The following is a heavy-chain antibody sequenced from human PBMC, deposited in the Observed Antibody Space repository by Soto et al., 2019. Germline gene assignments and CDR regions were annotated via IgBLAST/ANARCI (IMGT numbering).Heavy chain of an antibody. Sequence: QVQLVQSGAEVKKPGSSVKVSCKASGGTFSNYTITWVRQAPGQGLEWMGRIIPILDIANDEKKFQGRVTITADKSTSTAYMELSSLRSEDTAVYYCARDVGLGPVTVSTHVDYWGQGTLVIVSS. CDR2: IIPILDIA. CDR3: ARDVGLGPVTVSTHVDY. CDR1: GGTFSNYT. D-gene: IGHD4-17*01. J-gene: IGHJ4*02. V-gene: IGHV1-69*08.